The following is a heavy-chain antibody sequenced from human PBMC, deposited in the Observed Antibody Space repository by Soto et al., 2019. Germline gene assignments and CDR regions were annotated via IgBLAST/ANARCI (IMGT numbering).Heavy chain of an antibody. CDR1: GFTFSSYW. CDR3: ARASYYDFWSGSPPRYYYYYMDV. D-gene: IGHD3-3*01. Sequence: GGSLRLSCAASGFTFSSYWMHWVRQAPGKGLVWVSRINSDGSSTSYADSVKGRFTISRDNAKNTLYLQMNSLRAEDTAVYYCARASYYDFWSGSPPRYYYYYMDVSGKGTTVTVSS. V-gene: IGHV3-74*01. J-gene: IGHJ6*03. CDR2: INSDGSST.